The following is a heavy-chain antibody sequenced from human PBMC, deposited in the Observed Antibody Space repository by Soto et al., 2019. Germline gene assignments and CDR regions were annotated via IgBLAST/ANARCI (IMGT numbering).Heavy chain of an antibody. CDR3: ARPSGYYDTSGYYGAFYYYGMDV. J-gene: IGHJ6*02. V-gene: IGHV3-48*02. D-gene: IGHD3-22*01. Sequence: GGSLRLSCAASRFTFSIYDMNWVRHAPGKGLEWISYISSSSNTIYYADSVEGRFAISRDNAENSLYLQMNSLRDEDAAVYYCARPSGYYDTSGYYGAFYYYGMDVWGQGTTVTVSS. CDR1: RFTFSIYD. CDR2: ISSSSNTI.